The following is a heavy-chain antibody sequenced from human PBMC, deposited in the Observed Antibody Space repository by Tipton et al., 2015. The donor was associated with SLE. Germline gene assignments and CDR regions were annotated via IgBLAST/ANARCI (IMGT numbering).Heavy chain of an antibody. D-gene: IGHD6-6*01. CDR3: ASAAHLVHAFDI. CDR1: GGSFSGYY. J-gene: IGHJ3*02. V-gene: IGHV4-59*08. Sequence: LRLSCAVYGGSFSGYYWSWIRQPPGKGLEWIGYIYYSGSTNYNPSLKSRVTISVDTSKNQFSLKLSSVTAADTAVYYCASAAHLVHAFDIWGQGTMVTVSS. CDR2: IYYSGST.